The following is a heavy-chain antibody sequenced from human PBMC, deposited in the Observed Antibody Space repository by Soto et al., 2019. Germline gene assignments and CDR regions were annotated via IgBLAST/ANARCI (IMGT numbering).Heavy chain of an antibody. D-gene: IGHD3-9*01. CDR2: ISGSGGST. J-gene: IGHJ6*03. V-gene: IGHV3-23*01. CDR1: GFTFSSYD. CDR3: AKFRYDIMTGYYGYYYYMDV. Sequence: PWGSLRLSCAASGFTFSSYDTIWVRQAPGKRLECVSAISGSGGSTYYADSVKGRFTISRDNSKNTVYLQMNSLRAEDTGVYYCAKFRYDIMTGYYGYYYYMDVWGKGTTVTVS.